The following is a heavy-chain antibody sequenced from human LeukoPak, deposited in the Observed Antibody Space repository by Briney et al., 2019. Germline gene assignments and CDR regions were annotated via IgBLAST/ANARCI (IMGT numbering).Heavy chain of an antibody. CDR3: AKGKGVATMGYFDY. CDR2: ISGSGGST. V-gene: IGHV3-23*01. D-gene: IGHD5-12*01. Sequence: GGSLRLSCAASGFTFSSYAMSWVRQAPGKGLEWVSAISGSGGSTYYADSVKGRFTISRDKSKNTLYLQMNSLRAEDTAVYYCAKGKGVATMGYFDYWGQGTLVTVSS. J-gene: IGHJ4*02. CDR1: GFTFSSYA.